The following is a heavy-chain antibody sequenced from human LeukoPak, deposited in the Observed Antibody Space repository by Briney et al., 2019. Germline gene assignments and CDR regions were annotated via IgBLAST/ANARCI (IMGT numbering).Heavy chain of an antibody. Sequence: GGALRLSCAASGFTFSSYSMNWVRQAPGKGLEWVSSISSSSSYIYYADSVKGRFTISRDSAKNSLYLQMNSLRAEDTAVYYCARVGLLWFGESHYGMDVWGQGTTVTVSS. D-gene: IGHD3-10*01. CDR1: GFTFSSYS. CDR2: ISSSSSYI. J-gene: IGHJ6*02. V-gene: IGHV3-21*01. CDR3: ARVGLLWFGESHYGMDV.